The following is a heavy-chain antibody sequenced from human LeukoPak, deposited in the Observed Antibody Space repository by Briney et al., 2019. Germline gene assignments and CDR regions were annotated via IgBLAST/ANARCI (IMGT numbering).Heavy chain of an antibody. CDR2: ISGSSSYI. J-gene: IGHJ4*02. V-gene: IGHV3-21*01. D-gene: IGHD6-13*01. CDR1: GFTFSSYS. CDR3: ARVAGSWYAWGFDY. Sequence: GGSLRLSCAASGFTFSSYSMNWVRQAPGKGLEWVSSISGSSSYIYYADSVKGRFTISRDNAKNSLYLQMNSLRAEDTAVYYCARVAGSWYAWGFDYWGQGTLVTVST.